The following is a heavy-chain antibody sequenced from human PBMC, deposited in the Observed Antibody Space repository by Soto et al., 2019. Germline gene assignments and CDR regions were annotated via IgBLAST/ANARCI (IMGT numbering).Heavy chain of an antibody. Sequence: ASVKVSCKASGYTFTSYYMHWVRQAPGQGLEWMGIINPSGGSTSYAQKFQGRVTMTRDTSTSTVYMELSSLRSEDTAVYYCARIYYYDSSGYLDLAYWGQGTLVTVSS. D-gene: IGHD3-22*01. J-gene: IGHJ4*02. CDR3: ARIYYYDSSGYLDLAY. CDR2: INPSGGST. V-gene: IGHV1-46*01. CDR1: GYTFTSYY.